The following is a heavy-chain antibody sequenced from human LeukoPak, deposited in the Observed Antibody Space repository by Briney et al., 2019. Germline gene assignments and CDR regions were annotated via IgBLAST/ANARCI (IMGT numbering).Heavy chain of an antibody. CDR2: IRYDGSNK. V-gene: IGHV3-30*02. CDR1: GFTFSSYG. D-gene: IGHD4-17*01. J-gene: IGHJ4*02. CDR3: TKGPPTTVTSPQYYFDY. Sequence: PGGSLRLSRAASGFTFSSYGMHWVRQAPGKGLEWVAFIRYDGSNKYYADSVKGRFTISRDNSKNTLYLQMNSLRAEDTAVYYCTKGPPTTVTSPQYYFDYWGQGTLVTVSS.